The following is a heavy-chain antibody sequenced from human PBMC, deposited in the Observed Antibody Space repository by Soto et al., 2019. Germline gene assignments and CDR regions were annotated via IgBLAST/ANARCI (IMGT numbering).Heavy chain of an antibody. CDR2: INPNSGGT. D-gene: IGHD6-6*01. CDR1: GYTFTGYY. Sequence: ASVKVSCKASGYTFTGYYMHWVRQAPGQGLEWMGWINPNSGGTNYAQKFQGRVTMTRDTSISTAYMELSRLRSDDTAVYYCARDWSSSSSNPDNWFDPWGQGTLVTVSS. V-gene: IGHV1-2*02. J-gene: IGHJ5*02. CDR3: ARDWSSSSSNPDNWFDP.